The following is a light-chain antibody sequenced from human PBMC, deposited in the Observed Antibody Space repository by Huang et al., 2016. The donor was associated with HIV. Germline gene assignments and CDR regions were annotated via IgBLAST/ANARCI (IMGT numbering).Light chain of an antibody. Sequence: AIQLTQSPSSVSASVGDRVTVTCRASQAIGHSLAWYQHKPGKAPKLRIYGGSILQSGVSPRFSGNGSGTDFSLTISSLRSEDFATYFCQQLRSYPLTFGGGTDV. CDR1: QAIGHS. J-gene: IGKJ4*01. V-gene: IGKV1-13*02. CDR2: GGS. CDR3: QQLRSYPLT.